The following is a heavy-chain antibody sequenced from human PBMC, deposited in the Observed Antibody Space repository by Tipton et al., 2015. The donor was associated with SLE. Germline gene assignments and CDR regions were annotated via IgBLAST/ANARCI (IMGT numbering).Heavy chain of an antibody. J-gene: IGHJ6*03. D-gene: IGHD3-3*01. V-gene: IGHV4-34*01. Sequence: TLSLTCAVYGGSFRGYYWSWIRQPPGKGLEWIGEINHSGSTNYNPSLKSRVTISVDTSKNQFSLKLSSVTAADTAVYYCARENYDFWSGYYEDYYMDVWGKGTTVTVSS. CDR1: GGSFRGYY. CDR3: ARENYDFWSGYYEDYYMDV. CDR2: INHSGST.